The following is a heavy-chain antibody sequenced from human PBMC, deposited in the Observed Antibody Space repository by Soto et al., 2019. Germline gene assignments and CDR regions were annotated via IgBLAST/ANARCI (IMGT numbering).Heavy chain of an antibody. V-gene: IGHV3-23*01. CDR2: ISASGGST. J-gene: IGHJ4*02. CDR3: ALIGQQLIGTKLRDC. CDR1: RFTFSSYA. D-gene: IGHD6-13*01. Sequence: EVQLLESGGDLVQPGGSLRLSCAASRFTFSSYAMSWVRHAPGKGLEWVSGISASGGSTYYVDSVKGRFTISRDNSKNTLYLQMNSLRAEDTALYYCALIGQQLIGTKLRDCWGQGTLVAVSS.